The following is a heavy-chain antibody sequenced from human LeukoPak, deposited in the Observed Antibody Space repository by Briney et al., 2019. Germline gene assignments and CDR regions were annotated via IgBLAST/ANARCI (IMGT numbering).Heavy chain of an antibody. V-gene: IGHV3-9*01. CDR2: ICWDSTKI. J-gene: IGHJ5*02. CDR1: GFNFDDKT. CDR3: GKDVVAIFTVSFFDD. D-gene: IGHD3-3*01. Sequence: GGSLRLSCAASGFNFDDKTMHWVGQVLGKGPEWVSGICWDSTKIAYEDAVKGRFTISRNNAKSSLYLQMNSLRTEDTARYYCGKDVVAIFTVSFFDDWGQGTLVTVSS.